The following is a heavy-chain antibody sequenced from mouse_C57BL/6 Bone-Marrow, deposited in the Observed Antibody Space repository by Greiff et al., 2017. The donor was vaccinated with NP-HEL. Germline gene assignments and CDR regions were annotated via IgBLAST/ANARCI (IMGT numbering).Heavy chain of an antibody. CDR3: VSHPPSDGYYYAMDY. Sequence: EVQLQESGGGLVQPKGSLKLSCAASGFSFNTYAMNWVRQAPGKGLEWVARIRSKSNNYATYYADSVKDRFTISRDDSESMLYLQMNNLKTEDTAMYYCVSHPPSDGYYYAMDYWGQGTSVTVAS. D-gene: IGHD2-3*01. CDR1: GFSFNTYA. V-gene: IGHV10-1*01. CDR2: IRSKSNNYAT. J-gene: IGHJ4*01.